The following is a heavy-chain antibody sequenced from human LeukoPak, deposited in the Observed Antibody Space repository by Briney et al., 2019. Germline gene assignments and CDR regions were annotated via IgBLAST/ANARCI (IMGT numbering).Heavy chain of an antibody. D-gene: IGHD2-15*01. CDR3: ARVDRDVVVVFDP. CDR2: IYYSGST. CDR1: GGSISSSSYY. J-gene: IGHJ5*02. Sequence: PSETLSLTCTVSGGSISSSSYYWGWIRQAPGKGLEWVGSIYYSGSTHYNPSLKSRVAISVDTSKNQFSLKLSSVTAADTAVYYCARVDRDVVVVFDPWGQGTLVTVSS. V-gene: IGHV4-39*01.